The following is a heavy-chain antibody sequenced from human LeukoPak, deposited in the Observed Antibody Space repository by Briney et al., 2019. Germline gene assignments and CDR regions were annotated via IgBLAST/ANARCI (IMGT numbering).Heavy chain of an antibody. Sequence: GGSLRLSCAASGFTFSSYAMSWVRQAPGKGLEWVSYISSSSSTIYYADPVKGRFTISRDNAKNSLYLQMNSLRAEDTAVYYCASLGCSSTSCYNYWGQGTLVTVSS. J-gene: IGHJ4*02. D-gene: IGHD2-2*02. CDR3: ASLGCSSTSCYNY. CDR2: ISSSSSTI. V-gene: IGHV3-48*01. CDR1: GFTFSSYA.